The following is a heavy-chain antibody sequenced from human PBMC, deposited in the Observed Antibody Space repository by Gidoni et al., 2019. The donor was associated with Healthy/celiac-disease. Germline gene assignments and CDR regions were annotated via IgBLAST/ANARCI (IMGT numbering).Heavy chain of an antibody. V-gene: IGHV3-30-3*01. Sequence: QVQLVESGGGVVQPGRSLRLSCAASGFTFSSYAMHWVRQAPGKGLEWVAVISYDGSNKYYADSVKGRFTISRDNSKNTLYLQMNSLRAEDTAVYYCARVECSGGSCAFDYWGQGTLVTVSS. CDR1: GFTFSSYA. D-gene: IGHD2-15*01. CDR3: ARVECSGGSCAFDY. CDR2: ISYDGSNK. J-gene: IGHJ4*02.